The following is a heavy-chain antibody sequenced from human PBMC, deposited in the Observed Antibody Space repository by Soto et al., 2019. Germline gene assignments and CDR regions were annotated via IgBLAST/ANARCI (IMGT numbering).Heavy chain of an antibody. D-gene: IGHD3-10*01. Sequence: GGSLRLSCAASGFTFSSYGMHWVRQAPGKGLEWVAVISYDGSNNYYADSVKGRFTISRDNSKNTLYLQMNSLRAEDTAVYYCAKVGRVRGLKSLVDYWGQGTRVTVSS. J-gene: IGHJ4*02. CDR1: GFTFSSYG. V-gene: IGHV3-30*18. CDR2: ISYDGSNN. CDR3: AKVGRVRGLKSLVDY.